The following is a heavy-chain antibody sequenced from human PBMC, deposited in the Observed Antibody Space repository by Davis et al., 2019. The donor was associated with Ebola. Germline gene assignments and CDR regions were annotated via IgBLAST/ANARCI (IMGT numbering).Heavy chain of an antibody. J-gene: IGHJ4*02. Sequence: GESLKISCAASGFTFSSYSMNWVRQAPGKGLEWVSYISSSSSTIYYADSVKGRFTISRDNAKNSLYLQMNSLRAEDTAVYYCARGGMDWGQGTLVTVSS. CDR1: GFTFSSYS. CDR3: ARGGMD. CDR2: ISSSSSTI. D-gene: IGHD3-16*01. V-gene: IGHV3-48*04.